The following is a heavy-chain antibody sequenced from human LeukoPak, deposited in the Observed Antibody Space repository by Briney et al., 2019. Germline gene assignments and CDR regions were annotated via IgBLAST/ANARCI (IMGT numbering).Heavy chain of an antibody. Sequence: GGSLRLSCAASGFSITSYAMSWVRQAPGKRLEWVSGITGDSTYYAQSVNGRFTISRDNSKNTLYLHMNSLRAEDTAVYYCAKLGNFASGSYSDWGQGTLVTVSS. J-gene: IGHJ4*02. CDR3: AKLGNFASGSYSD. D-gene: IGHD3-10*01. CDR2: ITGDST. CDR1: GFSITSYA. V-gene: IGHV3-23*01.